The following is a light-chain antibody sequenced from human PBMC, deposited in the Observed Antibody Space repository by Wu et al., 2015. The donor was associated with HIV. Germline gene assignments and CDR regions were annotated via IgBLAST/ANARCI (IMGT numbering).Light chain of an antibody. CDR2: GAS. CDR1: QSISTY. Sequence: DIQMTQSPSSLSASVGDRVTTTCRASQSISTYLNWYQQKPGKAPNLLIYGASNLQSGVPSSFSGSGSGTDFALTISSLQPEDSATYYCQQSYSTPWTFGQGTKVE. CDR3: QQSYSTPWT. V-gene: IGKV1-39*01. J-gene: IGKJ1*01.